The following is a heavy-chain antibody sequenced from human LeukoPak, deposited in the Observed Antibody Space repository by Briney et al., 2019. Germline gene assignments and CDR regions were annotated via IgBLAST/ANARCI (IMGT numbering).Heavy chain of an antibody. CDR3: ARAPLSTDNWNDVGLDY. V-gene: IGHV4-59*01. CDR2: IPYSGST. CDR1: GASISNYY. J-gene: IGHJ4*02. Sequence: SETLSLTCTVSGASISNYYWNWIRQPPGKGLEWIGYIPYSGSTNYNPSLKSRVTISVDTSKNQFSLKLTSVTTADTAVYYCARAPLSTDNWNDVGLDYWSQGTPVTVSS. D-gene: IGHD1-20*01.